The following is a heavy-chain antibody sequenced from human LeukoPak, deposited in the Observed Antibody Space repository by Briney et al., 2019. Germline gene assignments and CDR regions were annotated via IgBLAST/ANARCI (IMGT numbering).Heavy chain of an antibody. CDR3: ARVSSGATTVYY. J-gene: IGHJ4*02. CDR1: GGSISSSNW. D-gene: IGHD1-26*01. Sequence: PSETLSPTCAVYGGSISSSNWWSWVRQPPGRGLEWIGEIYHSGSTNYNPSLKSRATPSVHKSKHQFSLKLSSVAAADTAVYYCARVSSGATTVYYWGEGTLVTVSS. CDR2: IYHSGST. V-gene: IGHV4-4*02.